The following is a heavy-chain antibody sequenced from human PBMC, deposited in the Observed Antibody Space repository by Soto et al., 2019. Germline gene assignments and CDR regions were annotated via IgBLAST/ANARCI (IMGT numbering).Heavy chain of an antibody. V-gene: IGHV3-53*01. CDR1: GFTVSSNY. CDR2: IYSGGST. Sequence: GGSLRLSCAASGFTVSSNYMSWVRQAPGKGLEWVSVIYSGGSTYYADSVKGRFTISRDNSKNTLYLQMNSLRAEDTAVYYCARIVLGNYVDFDYWGQGTLVTVSS. CDR3: ARIVLGNYVDFDY. D-gene: IGHD4-4*01. J-gene: IGHJ4*02.